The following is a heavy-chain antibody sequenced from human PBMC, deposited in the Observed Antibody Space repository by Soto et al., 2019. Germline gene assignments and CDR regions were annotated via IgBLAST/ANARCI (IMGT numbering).Heavy chain of an antibody. CDR1: GFTFRSYE. CDR2: ITSSGSVI. J-gene: IGHJ5*02. CDR3: VRDHYGSGSFEP. Sequence: EAQLVQSGGGLVQPGGSLRLSCAASGFTFRSYEMHWVRQAPGRGLEWVSYITSSGSVIHYVDSVKGRFTISRDNAKNSMYLQMNNLRAEDTAVYYCVRDHYGSGSFEPWGQGTVVTVSS. V-gene: IGHV3-48*03. D-gene: IGHD3-10*01.